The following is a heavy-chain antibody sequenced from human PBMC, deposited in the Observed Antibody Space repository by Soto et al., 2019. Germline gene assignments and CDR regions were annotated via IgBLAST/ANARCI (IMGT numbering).Heavy chain of an antibody. CDR2: ISNRGTP. Sequence: QVQLQESGPGLVKPSQTLSLLCTVSGDSISSDNYFWSWIRQPPGQCLEWIGSISNRGTPYYNPYLKSRVTISLDTSKNRCSLDMYSVTAADTAVYYCAREVNVVALSDAFDIWGQGTMVNVSS. J-gene: IGHJ3*02. CDR1: GDSISSDNYF. V-gene: IGHV4-30-4*01. D-gene: IGHD2-8*01. CDR3: AREVNVVALSDAFDI.